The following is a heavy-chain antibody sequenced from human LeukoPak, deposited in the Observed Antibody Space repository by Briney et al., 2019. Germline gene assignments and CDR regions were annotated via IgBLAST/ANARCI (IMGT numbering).Heavy chain of an antibody. CDR1: GFTFSTYS. D-gene: IGHD3-22*01. CDR2: ISSGGSYI. CDR3: ARDPPLYDSSGYDV. J-gene: IGHJ3*01. V-gene: IGHV3-21*01. Sequence: GGSLRHSCAASGFTFSTYSMNWVRQAPGKGLEWVSCISSGGSYIYYADSVKGRFTISRDNAKNSLYLQMNSLRAEDTAVYYCARDPPLYDSSGYDVWGQGTMVTVSS.